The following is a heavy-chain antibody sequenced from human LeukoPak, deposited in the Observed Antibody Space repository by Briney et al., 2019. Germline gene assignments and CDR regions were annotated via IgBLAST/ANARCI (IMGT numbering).Heavy chain of an antibody. CDR2: IYYSGST. Sequence: PSETLSLTCSVSGVSISSYYWSWIRQPPGKGLEWIGYIYYSGSTNYNPSLKSRVTISVDTSKNQFSLKLSSVTAADTAVYYCARGYYDFWSGYLPTPDYWGQGTLVTVSS. CDR3: ARGYYDFWSGYLPTPDY. V-gene: IGHV4-59*01. J-gene: IGHJ4*02. D-gene: IGHD3-3*01. CDR1: GVSISSYY.